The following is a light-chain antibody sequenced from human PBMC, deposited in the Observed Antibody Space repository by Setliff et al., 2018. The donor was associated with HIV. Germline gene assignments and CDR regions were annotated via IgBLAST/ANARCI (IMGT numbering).Light chain of an antibody. J-gene: IGLJ1*01. CDR2: KTN. Sequence: QTVVTQEPPFAVSPGGTVTLTCGLTSGSVSPASFPSWYQQTPGQAPRTLIYKTNIRSSGVPDRFSGSILGSKAALIITGAQADDESDYYCVLYMSRDIYVFGTGTKVTVL. CDR1: SGSVSPASF. CDR3: VLYMSRDIYV. V-gene: IGLV8-61*01.